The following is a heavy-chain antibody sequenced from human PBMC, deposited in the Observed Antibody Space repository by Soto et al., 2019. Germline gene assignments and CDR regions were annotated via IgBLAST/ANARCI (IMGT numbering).Heavy chain of an antibody. J-gene: IGHJ6*02. CDR2: IIPIFGTA. V-gene: IGHV1-69*01. Sequence: QVQLVQSGAEVKKPGSSVKVSCKASRGTFSSYAISWVRQAPGQGLEWMGGIIPIFGTANYAQKLQGRVTITAEESTSTAYMELSSLISEDTAVDYCAREQGGHYTWGMDVWGQGTTVTVSS. D-gene: IGHD4-4*01. CDR1: RGTFSSYA. CDR3: AREQGGHYTWGMDV.